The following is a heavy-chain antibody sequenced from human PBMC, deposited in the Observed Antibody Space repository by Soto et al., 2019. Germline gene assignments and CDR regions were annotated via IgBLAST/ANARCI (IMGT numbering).Heavy chain of an antibody. V-gene: IGHV1-2*04. CDR1: GYTLTSYG. J-gene: IGHJ6*02. Sequence: ASVKVSCKASGYTLTSYGISWGIQAPGQGLEWMGWINANNGNTNYAQKFQGWVTMTRDTSISTAYMELSRLRSDDTAVYYCARELVVVAATEFVHYYGMDVWGQGTTVTVSS. CDR3: ARELVVVAATEFVHYYGMDV. CDR2: INANNGNT. D-gene: IGHD2-15*01.